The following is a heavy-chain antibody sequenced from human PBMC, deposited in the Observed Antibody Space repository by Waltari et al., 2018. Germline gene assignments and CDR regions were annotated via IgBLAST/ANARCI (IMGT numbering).Heavy chain of an antibody. V-gene: IGHV5-51*01. Sequence: EVQLVQSGAEVKKPGESLKISCKGSGYSFTSYWIGWVRQMPGKGLEWMGIIYPGDSDTRYSPSFQGQVTISADKSISTAYLQWNSLKASDSAMYYCARDREFQGPVSSVSFDYWGQGTLVTVSS. J-gene: IGHJ4*02. D-gene: IGHD3-10*01. CDR2: IYPGDSDT. CDR3: ARDREFQGPVSSVSFDY. CDR1: GYSFTSYW.